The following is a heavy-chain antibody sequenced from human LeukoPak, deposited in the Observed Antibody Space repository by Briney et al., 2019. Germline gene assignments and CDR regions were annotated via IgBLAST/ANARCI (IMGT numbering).Heavy chain of an antibody. D-gene: IGHD5-24*01. CDR2: IRYDGSNK. J-gene: IGHJ4*02. CDR1: GFTFSSYA. V-gene: IGHV3-30*02. CDR3: AKGGDGKIPFDN. Sequence: SGGSLRLSCAASGFTFSSYAMSWVRKAPGKGLEWVAFIRYDGSNKYYADSVKGRFTISRDNSKNTLYLQMNSLRAEDTAVYSCAKGGDGKIPFDNWGQGTLVTVSS.